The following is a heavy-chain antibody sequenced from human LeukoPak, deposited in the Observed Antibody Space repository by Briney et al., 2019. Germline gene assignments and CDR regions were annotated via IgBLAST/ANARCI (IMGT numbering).Heavy chain of an antibody. V-gene: IGHV4-39*01. D-gene: IGHD5-24*01. CDR3: ARHGDGYSPFDY. CDR2: IYYRGST. J-gene: IGHJ4*02. Sequence: SENLSLTCTVSGGSISSTSYYWGWIRQPPGKGLEWIGSIYYRGSTYYNPSLMSRVTISLDTSKNQFSLTLRSVTAADTAVYYCARHGDGYSPFDYWGQGILVTVSS. CDR1: GGSISSTSYY.